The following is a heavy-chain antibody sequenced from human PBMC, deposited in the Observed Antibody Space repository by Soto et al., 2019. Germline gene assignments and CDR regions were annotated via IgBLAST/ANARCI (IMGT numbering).Heavy chain of an antibody. CDR2: IYSGGDT. CDR1: GFSVRGNY. CDR3: ARGGYCINGNCDRTIY. Sequence: EVQLVETGGGLIQPGGSLRLSCAASGFSVRGNYMSWVRQAPGKGLEWVSVIYSGGDTHYGDSVKGRFTISRDRFKNLVYLQMNNLRVEDTAVYYCARGGYCINGNCDRTIYWGHGTLVSVSS. J-gene: IGHJ4*01. D-gene: IGHD2-8*01. V-gene: IGHV3-53*02.